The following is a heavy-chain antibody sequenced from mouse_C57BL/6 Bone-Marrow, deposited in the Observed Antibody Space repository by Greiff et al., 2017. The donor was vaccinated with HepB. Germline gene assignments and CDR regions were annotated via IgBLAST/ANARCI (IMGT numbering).Heavy chain of an antibody. CDR2: ISYSGST. J-gene: IGHJ4*01. CDR1: GYSITSDY. Sequence: VQLKESGPGLAKPSQPLSLTCSVTGYSITSDYWNWIRKFPGNKLEYMGYISYSGSTYYNPSLKSRLSITRDTSKIQYYLQLNSVNTEDTATYYCARCHPYYYAMDCWGQGTSVTVSS. CDR3: ARCHPYYYAMDC. V-gene: IGHV3-8*01.